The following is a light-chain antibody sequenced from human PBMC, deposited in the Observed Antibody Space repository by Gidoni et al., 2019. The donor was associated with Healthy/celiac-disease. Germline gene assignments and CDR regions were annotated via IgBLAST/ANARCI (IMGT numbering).Light chain of an antibody. CDR1: SGSDSTSYY. CDR2: STN. V-gene: IGLV8-61*01. J-gene: IGLJ3*02. CDR3: VLYMGSGIRV. Sequence: QTVVTQEPSFPVSPGGTVTLTCGLSSGSDSTSYYPSWYQQTPGQSPRTLIYSTNTRSSGVPVRFSGSILGNEAALAISGAQAADESDYCCVLYMGSGIRVFGGWTKLTVL.